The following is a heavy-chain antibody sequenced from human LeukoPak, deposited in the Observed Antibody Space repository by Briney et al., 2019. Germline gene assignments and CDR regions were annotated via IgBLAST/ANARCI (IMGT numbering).Heavy chain of an antibody. CDR2: IWYDGSNK. V-gene: IGHV3-33*01. CDR1: GFTFSSYG. CDR3: ARENYDFWSGYLAYYYYMGV. D-gene: IGHD3-3*01. Sequence: GGSLRLSCAASGFTFSSYGMHWVRQAPGKGLEWVAVIWYDGSNKYYADSVKGRFTISRDNSKNTLYLQMNSLRAEDTAVYYCARENYDFWSGYLAYYYYMGVWGKGTTVTVSS. J-gene: IGHJ6*03.